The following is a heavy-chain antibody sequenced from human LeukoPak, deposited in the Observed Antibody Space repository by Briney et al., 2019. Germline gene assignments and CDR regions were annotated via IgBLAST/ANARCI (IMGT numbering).Heavy chain of an antibody. CDR1: GYTLTELS. D-gene: IGHD3-9*01. Sequence: ASVKVSCKVSGYTLTELSIHWVRQAPGKGLEWMGGFDPEDGETIYAQKFQGRVTMTEDTSTDTAYMELSSLRSEDTAVYYCVHYDILTGNFDYWGQGTLVTVSS. V-gene: IGHV1-24*01. CDR2: FDPEDGET. J-gene: IGHJ4*02. CDR3: VHYDILTGNFDY.